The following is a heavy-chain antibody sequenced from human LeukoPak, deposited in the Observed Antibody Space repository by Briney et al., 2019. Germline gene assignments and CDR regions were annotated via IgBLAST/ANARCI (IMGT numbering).Heavy chain of an antibody. Sequence: GGSLRLSCAASGLTFSSYAMSWVRQAPGKGLEWVSAISGSGGSTYYADSVKGRFTISRDNSKNTLYLQMNSLRAEDTAVYYCAKDPSLDYYFDYWGQGTLVTVSS. CDR2: ISGSGGST. CDR1: GLTFSSYA. CDR3: AKDPSLDYYFDY. J-gene: IGHJ4*02. D-gene: IGHD3-3*02. V-gene: IGHV3-23*01.